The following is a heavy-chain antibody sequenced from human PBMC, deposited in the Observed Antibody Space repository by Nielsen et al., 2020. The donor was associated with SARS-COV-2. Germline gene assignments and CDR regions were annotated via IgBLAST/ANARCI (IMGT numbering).Heavy chain of an antibody. Sequence: SETLSLTCTVSGGSISSYYWSWIRQPPGKGLEWIGYIYYSGSTNYNPSLKSRVTISVDTSKNQFSLKLSSVTAADTAVYYCARAVYCSSTSCYRYYYYYMDVWGKGTTVTVS. CDR3: ARAVYCSSTSCYRYYYYYMDV. CDR2: IYYSGST. D-gene: IGHD2-2*02. J-gene: IGHJ6*03. CDR1: GGSISSYY. V-gene: IGHV4-59*01.